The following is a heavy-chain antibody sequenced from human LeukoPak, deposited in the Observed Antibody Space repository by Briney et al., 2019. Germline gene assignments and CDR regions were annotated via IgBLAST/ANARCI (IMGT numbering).Heavy chain of an antibody. Sequence: SETLSLTCTVSGYSISSGYYWGWIRQPPGKGLEWIGSIYHSGSTYYNPSLKSRVTISVDTSKNQFSLKLSSVTAADTAVYYCARARREMVDYWGQGALVTVSS. CDR2: IYHSGST. CDR1: GYSISSGYY. J-gene: IGHJ4*02. D-gene: IGHD5-24*01. V-gene: IGHV4-38-2*02. CDR3: ARARREMVDY.